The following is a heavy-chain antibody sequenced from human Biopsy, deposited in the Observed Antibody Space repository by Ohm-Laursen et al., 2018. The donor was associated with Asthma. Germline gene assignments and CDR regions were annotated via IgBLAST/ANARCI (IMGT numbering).Heavy chain of an antibody. D-gene: IGHD6-13*01. J-gene: IGHJ5*02. V-gene: IGHV1-2*06. CDR3: TRGQKSAGDRWFDP. CDR2: INPNSGGT. Sequence: ASVKVSCKSSGYTFIGCHIHWMRQAPGQGLEWMGRINPNSGGTNYAQKFQGRVTMTRDTSISTAYMEVSRLRSDDTAVYYCTRGQKSAGDRWFDPWGQGTLVTVSS. CDR1: GYTFIGCH.